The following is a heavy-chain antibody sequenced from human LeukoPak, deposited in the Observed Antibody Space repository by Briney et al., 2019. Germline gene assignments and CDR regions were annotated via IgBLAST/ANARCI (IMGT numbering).Heavy chain of an antibody. J-gene: IGHJ3*02. CDR2: VSVYNGHT. CDR1: AYTFTSYG. V-gene: IGHV1-18*01. CDR3: ARGGRWELPRPYAFDI. Sequence: ASVKVSCKASAYTFTSYGISCVRQSPGQGLEGRGGVSVYNGHTNYAQNLQGRVTMTTDTSTSTAYMELRSLRSDDTAVYYCARGGRWELPRPYAFDIWGQGTMVTVSS. D-gene: IGHD1-26*01.